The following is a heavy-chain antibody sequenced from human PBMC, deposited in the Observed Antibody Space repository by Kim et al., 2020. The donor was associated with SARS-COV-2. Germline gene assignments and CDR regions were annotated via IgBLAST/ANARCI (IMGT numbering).Heavy chain of an antibody. D-gene: IGHD6-13*01. V-gene: IGHV3-30*01. CDR2: K. Sequence: KYYADSVEGRFTISRDNSKNTLYLQMNSLRAEDTAVYYCARDRGSWYLDYWGRGTLVTVSS. CDR3: ARDRGSWYLDY. J-gene: IGHJ4*02.